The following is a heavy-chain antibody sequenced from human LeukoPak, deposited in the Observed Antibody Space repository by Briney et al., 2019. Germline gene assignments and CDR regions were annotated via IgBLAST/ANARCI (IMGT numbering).Heavy chain of an antibody. Sequence: GGSLRLSCAASGFTVSSYWMGWVRQAPGKRLEWVANMNIDGSEKYYADSAKGRFTISRDNARNSVYLQMNSLRVEDTAVYYCARDPVEWELLLDYWGQGTLVTVSS. D-gene: IGHD1-26*01. CDR2: MNIDGSEK. J-gene: IGHJ4*02. CDR1: GFTVSSYW. V-gene: IGHV3-7*01. CDR3: ARDPVEWELLLDY.